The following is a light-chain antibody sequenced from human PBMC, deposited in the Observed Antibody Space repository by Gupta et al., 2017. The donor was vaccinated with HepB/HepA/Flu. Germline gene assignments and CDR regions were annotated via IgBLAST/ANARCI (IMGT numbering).Light chain of an antibody. CDR1: SSDVGGYNY. Sequence: QSALTQPPSASGSPGQSVTISCTGTSSDVGGYNYVPWYQQHPGNAPKLMLYEVSKRASGVPDRFSGCKSGNTASLTVSGLQAEDEDDYYCSSYAGSNNLIFGGGTKLTVL. J-gene: IGLJ2*01. CDR3: SSYAGSNNLI. CDR2: EVS. V-gene: IGLV2-8*01.